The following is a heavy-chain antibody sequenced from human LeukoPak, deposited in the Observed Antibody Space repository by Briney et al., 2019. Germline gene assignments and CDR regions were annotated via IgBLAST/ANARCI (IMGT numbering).Heavy chain of an antibody. CDR1: GYTFTSYY. CDR3: ARVHHYFDIAFDY. J-gene: IGHJ4*02. Sequence: ASVKVSCKASGYTFTSYYIYWMRQAHGHGLDWMGIINPSGGRTNYAHKFQGRVTMTRDMSTSTVYMELSSLRSEDTAVYYCARVHHYFDIAFDYWGQGTLVTVSS. CDR2: INPSGGRT. V-gene: IGHV1-46*01. D-gene: IGHD3-22*01.